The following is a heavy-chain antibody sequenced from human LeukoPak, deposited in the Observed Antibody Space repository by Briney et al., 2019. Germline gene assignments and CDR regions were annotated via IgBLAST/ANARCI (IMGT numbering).Heavy chain of an antibody. J-gene: IGHJ5*01. CDR2: IYSGGHT. V-gene: IGHV3-66*02. D-gene: IGHD3-22*01. CDR3: ARVRRYSQYESSGYYADS. CDR1: GFSFSNNY. Sequence: GGSLRLSCAASGFSFSNNYMSWVRQAPGKGLEWVSIIYSGGHTYYADSVRGRFTISRDSSKNTLYLQMNSLKVEDTATYYCARVRRYSQYESSGYYADSWGQGTLVTVSS.